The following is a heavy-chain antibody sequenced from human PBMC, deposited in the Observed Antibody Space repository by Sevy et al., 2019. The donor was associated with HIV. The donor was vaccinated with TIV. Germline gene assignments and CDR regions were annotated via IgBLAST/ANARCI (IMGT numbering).Heavy chain of an antibody. Sequence: GSLRLSCAASGFTFSNYGMHWVRQVPGKGLEWVAGISKDGSQKYYGDIVKGRFTISRDSSKNMLYLQMNSLRAEDTAVYYCAKGVLGELSLSLFDIWGQGTLVTVSS. CDR3: AKGVLGELSLSLFDI. J-gene: IGHJ3*02. D-gene: IGHD3-16*02. CDR2: ISKDGSQK. V-gene: IGHV3-30*18. CDR1: GFTFSNYG.